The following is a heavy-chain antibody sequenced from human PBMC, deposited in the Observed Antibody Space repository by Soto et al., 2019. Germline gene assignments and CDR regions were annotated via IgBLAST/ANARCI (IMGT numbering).Heavy chain of an antibody. CDR2: INAGNGNT. V-gene: IGHV1-3*01. CDR3: ARHVIAAAVLPDV. D-gene: IGHD6-13*01. CDR1: GYTLTNYA. Sequence: GASVKVSCKASGYTLTNYAIHWVRQAPGQRLEWMGWINAGNGNTKYSQSFQGRVTIIRDTSTSTAYMELSSLRSEDTAVYYCARHVIAAAVLPDVWGQGTTVTVSS. J-gene: IGHJ6*02.